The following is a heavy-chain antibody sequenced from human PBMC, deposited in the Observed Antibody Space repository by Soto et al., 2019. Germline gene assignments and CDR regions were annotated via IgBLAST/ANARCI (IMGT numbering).Heavy chain of an antibody. V-gene: IGHV3-23*01. D-gene: IGHD3-10*01. CDR1: GFTFSSYA. Sequence: EVQLLESGGGLVQPGGSLRLSCAASGFTFSSYAMSWVRQAPGKGLEWVSVISGSGDSKYYADSVKGRFTISRDNSKHTLYLQMNSLRLEDTAVYYCAKRAYGSDFDYWGQGTLVTVSS. CDR2: ISGSGDSK. CDR3: AKRAYGSDFDY. J-gene: IGHJ4*02.